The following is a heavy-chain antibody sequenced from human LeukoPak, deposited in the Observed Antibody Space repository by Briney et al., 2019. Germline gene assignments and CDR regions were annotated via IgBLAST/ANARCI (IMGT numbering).Heavy chain of an antibody. V-gene: IGHV3-11*01. CDR3: AIDPPLPKIDSSGYYLYRGDAFDI. D-gene: IGHD3-22*01. CDR2: ISSSGSTI. Sequence: PGGSLRLSCAASGFTFSDYHMSWIRQAPGKGLEWVSYISSSGSTIYYADSVKGRFTISRDNAKNSLYLQMNSLRAEDTAVYYCAIDPPLPKIDSSGYYLYRGDAFDIWGQGTMVTVSS. CDR1: GFTFSDYH. J-gene: IGHJ3*02.